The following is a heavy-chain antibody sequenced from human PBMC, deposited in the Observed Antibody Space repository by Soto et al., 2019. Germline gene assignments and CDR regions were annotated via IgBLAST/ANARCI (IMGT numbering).Heavy chain of an antibody. CDR2: IRSKAYGGTT. V-gene: IGHV3-49*03. J-gene: IGHJ5*02. CDR1: GFTFGDYA. CDR3: TRDGSSWIQLWLGGRWFDP. D-gene: IGHD5-18*01. Sequence: GGSLRLSCTASGFTFGDYAMSWFRQAPGKGLEWVGFIRSKAYGGTTEYAASVKGRFTISRDDSKSIAYLQMNSLKTEDTAVYYCTRDGSSWIQLWLGGRWFDPWGQGTLVTVSS.